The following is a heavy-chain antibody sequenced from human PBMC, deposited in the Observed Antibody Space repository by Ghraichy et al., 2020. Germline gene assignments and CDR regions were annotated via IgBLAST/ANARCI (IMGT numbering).Heavy chain of an antibody. J-gene: IGHJ6*03. Sequence: SETLSLTCAVYGGSFSGYYWSWICQPPRQGLEWIGEINHSGSTNYNPSLKRRVPISVDTSTNQFSLTLSAVTAADTAVYDCARGHHGSRNYYYYMDVWCKGTTVTVSS. V-gene: IGHV4-34*01. CDR3: ARGHHGSRNYYYYMDV. CDR2: INHSGST. D-gene: IGHD1-14*01. CDR1: GGSFSGYY.